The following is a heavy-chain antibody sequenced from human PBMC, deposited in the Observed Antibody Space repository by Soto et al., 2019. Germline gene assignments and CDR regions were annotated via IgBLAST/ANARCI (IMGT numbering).Heavy chain of an antibody. J-gene: IGHJ6*02. V-gene: IGHV4-59*01. CDR2: IYYSGST. CDR1: GGYISTYY. CDR3: ARGLVAFVDV. Sequence: PSETLSLTCTVSGGYISTYYWSWIRQPPGKGLEWIGYIYYSGSTNYNPSLKSRVTISVDTSKNQFSLKLNSVTAADTALFYCARGLVAFVDVWGQGTTVTVS. D-gene: IGHD2-15*01.